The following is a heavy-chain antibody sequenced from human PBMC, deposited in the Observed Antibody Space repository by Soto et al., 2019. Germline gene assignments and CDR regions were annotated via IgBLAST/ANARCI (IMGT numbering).Heavy chain of an antibody. Sequence: QVQLVQSGAEVKKPGASVKVSCKASGYTFTSYYMHWVRQAPGQGLEWMGIINPSGGSTSYAQKFQGRVTMTRDTSTSTVYMELSSRRSEDTAVYYCASPSGSYFIRDGMDVWGQGTTVTVSS. CDR2: INPSGGST. V-gene: IGHV1-46*01. CDR1: GYTFTSYY. J-gene: IGHJ6*02. CDR3: ASPSGSYFIRDGMDV. D-gene: IGHD1-26*01.